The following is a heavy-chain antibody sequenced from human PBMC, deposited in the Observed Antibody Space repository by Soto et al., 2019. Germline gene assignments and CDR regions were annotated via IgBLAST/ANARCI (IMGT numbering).Heavy chain of an antibody. Sequence: SVKVSCKASGGTFSSYAISWVRQAPGQGLEWMGGIIPIFGTANYAQKFQGRVTITADESTSTAYMELSSLRADDTALYFCAKDPNGDYLGAFDCWGQGTLVTVSS. CDR2: IIPIFGTA. CDR3: AKDPNGDYLGAFDC. J-gene: IGHJ4*02. V-gene: IGHV1-69*13. D-gene: IGHD4-17*01. CDR1: GGTFSSYA.